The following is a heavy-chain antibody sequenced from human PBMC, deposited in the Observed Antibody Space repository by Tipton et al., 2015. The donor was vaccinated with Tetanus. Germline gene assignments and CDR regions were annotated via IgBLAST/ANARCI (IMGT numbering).Heavy chain of an antibody. J-gene: IGHJ4*02. Sequence: TLSLTCTVSGGSISSSSYYWGWIRQPPGKGLEWIGSIYYSGSTYYNPSLKSRVTISVDTSKNQFSLKLSSVTAADTALYYCARRVTMPSAPSRYFDYWGQGTLVTVPS. CDR3: ARRVTMPSAPSRYFDY. D-gene: IGHD4/OR15-4a*01. CDR2: IYYSGST. V-gene: IGHV4-39*01. CDR1: GGSISSSSYY.